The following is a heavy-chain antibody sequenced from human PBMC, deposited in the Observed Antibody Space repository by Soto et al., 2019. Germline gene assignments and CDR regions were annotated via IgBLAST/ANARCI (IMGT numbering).Heavy chain of an antibody. CDR1: GFTFNTYW. Sequence: EVQLVESGGGLVQPGGSLRLSCAASGFTFNTYWMSWVRQAPGKGLEWVANMRQDGGEIYYMDSVSGRFTISRDNAKNSLYLQMNSLRAEDTAVYYCARIMAVGGTCYDYWGQGTLVTVSS. CDR2: MRQDGGEI. J-gene: IGHJ4*02. D-gene: IGHD6-19*01. V-gene: IGHV3-7*05. CDR3: ARIMAVGGTCYDY.